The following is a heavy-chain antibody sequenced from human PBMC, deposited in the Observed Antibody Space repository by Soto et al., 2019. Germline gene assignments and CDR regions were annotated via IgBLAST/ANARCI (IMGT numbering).Heavy chain of an antibody. CDR1: VVAIRSGDYY. CDR3: ATGHWATDPIKTVFDR. Sequence: PSEPLSLTCTVSVVAIRSGDYYWSGMRQPPWKGLEWIGYIYYSGSTYYNPSLKSRVTISVDTSKNHFSLKLSSVTAAATAVYYYATGHWATDPIKTVFDRWGEGTLVTVSS. V-gene: IGHV4-30-4*01. CDR2: IYYSGST. D-gene: IGHD3-3*01. J-gene: IGHJ1*01.